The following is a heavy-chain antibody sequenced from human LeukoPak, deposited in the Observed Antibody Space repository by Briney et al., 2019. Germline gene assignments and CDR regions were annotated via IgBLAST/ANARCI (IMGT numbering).Heavy chain of an antibody. CDR1: GGTFSRYA. Sequence: SVKVSCKASGGTFSRYAISWVRQAPGQGLEWMGGIIPIFGTANYAQKFQGRVTITTDESTSTAYMELSSLRAEDTAVYYCARGPPIETMVVIPLDYWGQGTLVTVSS. V-gene: IGHV1-69*05. CDR3: ARGPPIETMVVIPLDY. CDR2: IIPIFGTA. J-gene: IGHJ4*02. D-gene: IGHD2-21*01.